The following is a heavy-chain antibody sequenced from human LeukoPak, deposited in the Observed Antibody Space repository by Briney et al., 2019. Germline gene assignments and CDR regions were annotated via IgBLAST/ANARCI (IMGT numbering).Heavy chain of an antibody. Sequence: SETLSLTCTVSGGSISSSSYYWGWIRQPPGKGLEWIRSIYYSGSSYYNPSLKSRVTISVDTSKNQFSLKLSSVTAADTAVYYCARDTARAPDVWGKGTTVTVSS. D-gene: IGHD3-10*01. CDR3: ARDTARAPDV. V-gene: IGHV4-39*07. CDR1: GGSISSSSYY. CDR2: IYYSGSS. J-gene: IGHJ6*04.